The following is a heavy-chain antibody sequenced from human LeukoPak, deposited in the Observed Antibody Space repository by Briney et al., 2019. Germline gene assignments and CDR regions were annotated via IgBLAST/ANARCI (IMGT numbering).Heavy chain of an antibody. Sequence: GGSLGLSCAASGFTFDDYGMSWVRQAPGKGLEWVSGINWNGGSTGYADSVKGRFTISRDNAKNSLYLQMNSLRAEDTALYYCARDRKKIRYFDWLPFDPWGQGTLVTVSS. V-gene: IGHV3-20*04. D-gene: IGHD3-9*01. CDR2: INWNGGST. CDR1: GFTFDDYG. CDR3: ARDRKKIRYFDWLPFDP. J-gene: IGHJ5*02.